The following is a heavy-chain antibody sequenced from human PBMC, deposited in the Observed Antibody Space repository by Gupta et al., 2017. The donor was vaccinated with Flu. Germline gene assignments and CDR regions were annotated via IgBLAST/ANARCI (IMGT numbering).Heavy chain of an antibody. J-gene: IGHJ3*02. V-gene: IGHV3-74*01. CDR3: TRAWMGDAFDI. D-gene: IGHD1-26*01. CDR1: AFTFSSYW. CDR2: INLDGSST. Sequence: EVQLVESGGGLVQSGGSLRLSCAASAFTFSSYWMPWVRQAPGKGLVWVSRINLDGSSTGYADSVRGRFTISRDNAKNTLYLQMNSLRAEDTAVYYCTRAWMGDAFDIWGQGTMVTVSS.